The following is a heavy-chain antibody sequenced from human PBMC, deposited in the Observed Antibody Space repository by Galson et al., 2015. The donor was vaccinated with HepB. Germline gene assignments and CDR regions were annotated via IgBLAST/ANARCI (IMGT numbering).Heavy chain of an antibody. D-gene: IGHD1-26*01. CDR3: ASLVGVDY. Sequence: SLRLSCAASGFTFSSYALSWVRQAPGKGLEWVSGISGSGGSTKYADSVKGRFTISRDNSKNTLYPQMNSLRAEDTALYYCASLVGVDYWGQGTLVTVSS. V-gene: IGHV3-23*01. CDR1: GFTFSSYA. J-gene: IGHJ4*02. CDR2: ISGSGGST.